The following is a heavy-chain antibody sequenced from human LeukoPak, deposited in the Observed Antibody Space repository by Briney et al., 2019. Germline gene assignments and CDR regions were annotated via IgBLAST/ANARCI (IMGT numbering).Heavy chain of an antibody. Sequence: SVKVSCKASGGTFSSYAISWVRQAPGQGLEWMGRIIPIFGTANYAQKFQGRVTITTDESTSTAYMELSGLRSEDTAVYYCASYYDSSGCYYIAFDIWGQGTKVTVSS. J-gene: IGHJ3*02. CDR3: ASYYDSSGCYYIAFDI. D-gene: IGHD3-22*01. V-gene: IGHV1-69*05. CDR1: GGTFSSYA. CDR2: IIPIFGTA.